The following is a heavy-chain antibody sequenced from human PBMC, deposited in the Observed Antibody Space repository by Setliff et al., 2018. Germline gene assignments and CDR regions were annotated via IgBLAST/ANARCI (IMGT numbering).Heavy chain of an antibody. CDR2: FHTGGAT. V-gene: IGHV4-61*09. Sequence: SETLSLTCSVSGGSISSGGFYWSWIRQSAGRGLERIGHFHTGGATDYNLSLKSRVTISLDSSKNQFSLRLSSVTAADAAVYFCARESATIGEFPLYYFDKWGQGIPVTVS. CDR1: GGSISSGGFY. J-gene: IGHJ4*02. CDR3: ARESATIGEFPLYYFDK. D-gene: IGHD3-10*01.